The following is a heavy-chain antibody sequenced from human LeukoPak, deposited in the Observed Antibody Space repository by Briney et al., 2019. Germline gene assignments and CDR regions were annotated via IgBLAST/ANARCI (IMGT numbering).Heavy chain of an antibody. V-gene: IGHV3-7*01. CDR2: INPDGNKK. D-gene: IGHD5-18*01. J-gene: IGHJ4*02. CDR1: GLTFSSPW. CDR3: ARDLAYSRLDY. Sequence: GGSLRLSCAVSGLTFSSPWMDWVRQAPGKGLEWVASINPDGNKKYSADSVKGRFTISRDNAENSLYLQMNSLRVEDTAFYYCARDLAYSRLDYWGQGMLVTVSS.